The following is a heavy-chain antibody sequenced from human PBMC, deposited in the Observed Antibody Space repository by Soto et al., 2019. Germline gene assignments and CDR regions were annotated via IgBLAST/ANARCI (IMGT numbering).Heavy chain of an antibody. Sequence: GTSVKVSCKASGGTFTSYDSKWVRQATGQGLEWMGWMNPNSGNTGYAQKFQGRVTMTRNTSISTAYMELSSLRSEDTAVYYCARAHSSSWSYYYYYYMDVWGKGTTVTVSS. CDR3: ARAHSSSWSYYYYYYMDV. CDR2: MNPNSGNT. J-gene: IGHJ6*03. V-gene: IGHV1-8*01. D-gene: IGHD6-13*01. CDR1: GGTFTSYD.